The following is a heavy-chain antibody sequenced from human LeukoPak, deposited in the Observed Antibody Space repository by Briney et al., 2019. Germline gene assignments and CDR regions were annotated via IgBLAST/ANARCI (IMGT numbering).Heavy chain of an antibody. V-gene: IGHV3-53*04. D-gene: IGHD6-13*01. CDR3: ARVYSSSCDY. J-gene: IGHJ4*02. CDR2: IYSGGST. CDR1: GFTVSSNY. Sequence: GGSLRLSCAASGFTVSSNYMSWVRQAPGKGLEWVSVIYSGGSTYYADSVKGRFTISRHNSKNTLHLQMNSLRAEDTAVYYCARVYSSSCDYWGQGTLVTVSS.